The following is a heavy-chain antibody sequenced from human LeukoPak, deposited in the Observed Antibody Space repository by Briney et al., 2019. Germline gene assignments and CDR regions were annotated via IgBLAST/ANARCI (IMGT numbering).Heavy chain of an antibody. CDR2: ISPSSDYI. Sequence: GGSLRLSCAASGFTFSSYSMNWVRQAPGKGLEWVSSISPSSDYIYYADSLRGRFTISRDNAKDSLYLQMNSLRAEDTAVYYCARDITARYLDYWGQGALVTVSS. J-gene: IGHJ4*02. CDR3: ARDITARYLDY. V-gene: IGHV3-21*01. D-gene: IGHD6-6*01. CDR1: GFTFSSYS.